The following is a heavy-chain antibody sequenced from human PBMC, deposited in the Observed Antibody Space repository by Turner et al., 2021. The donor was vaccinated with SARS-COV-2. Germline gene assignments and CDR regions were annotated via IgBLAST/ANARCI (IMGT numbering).Heavy chain of an antibody. Sequence: EVQVVESGGGSVDPGGSLCPSCAAFGFISTTLWVNWVRQAPGKGLEWVANIKPDGSEGRYVDAVKGRFSLSRDNAKNSLYLQMNSLGADDTAIYYCAIWTSSAENFWGQGTLVTVSS. CDR2: IKPDGSEG. D-gene: IGHD1-1*01. V-gene: IGHV3-7*01. CDR3: AIWTSSAENF. J-gene: IGHJ4*02. CDR1: GFISTTLW.